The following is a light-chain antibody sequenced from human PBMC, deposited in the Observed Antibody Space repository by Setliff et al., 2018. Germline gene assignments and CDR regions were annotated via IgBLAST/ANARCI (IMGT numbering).Light chain of an antibody. Sequence: ALAQPPSASGSPGQSVTISCTGTSSDVGGYNYVSWYQQHPGKAPKLMIYEVSKRPSGVPDRFSGSKSGNTASLTVSGLQAEDEADYYCSSYAGSNTPYVFGTGTKGTVL. CDR3: SSYAGSNTPYV. CDR1: SSDVGGYNY. V-gene: IGLV2-8*01. J-gene: IGLJ1*01. CDR2: EVS.